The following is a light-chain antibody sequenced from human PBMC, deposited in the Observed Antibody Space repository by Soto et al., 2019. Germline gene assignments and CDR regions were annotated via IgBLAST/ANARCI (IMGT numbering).Light chain of an antibody. J-gene: IGLJ1*01. V-gene: IGLV2-14*03. CDR1: RGDIGGYNY. CDR2: DVY. CDR3: SSYTSSTTLV. Sequence: QSALTQPASVSASPGQSITISCTGTRGDIGGYNYVSWYQQHPGKAPKLMIYDVYHRPSGVSNRFSASKSGNTASLTISRLQAEDEADYYCSSYTSSTTLVFGPGTKLTVL.